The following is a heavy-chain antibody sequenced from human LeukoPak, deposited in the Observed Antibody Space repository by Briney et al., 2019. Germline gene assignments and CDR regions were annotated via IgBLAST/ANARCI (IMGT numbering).Heavy chain of an antibody. J-gene: IGHJ4*02. CDR1: GGTFSSYA. CDR2: IIPIFGTA. Sequence: GASVTVSCKASGGTFSSYAISWVRQAPGQGLEWMGGIIPIFGTANYAQKFQGRVTITADESTSTAYMELSSLRSEDTAVYYCARDRDGWLGYFDYWGQGTLVTVSS. CDR3: ARDRDGWLGYFDY. V-gene: IGHV1-69*13. D-gene: IGHD5-24*01.